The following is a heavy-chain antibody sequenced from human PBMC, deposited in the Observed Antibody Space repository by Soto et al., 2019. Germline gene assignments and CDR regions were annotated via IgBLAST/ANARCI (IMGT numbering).Heavy chain of an antibody. V-gene: IGHV4-59*01. CDR2: IYYSGST. J-gene: IGHJ3*02. Sequence: SETLSLTCTVSGGSISSYYWSWIRQPPGKGLEWIGYIYYSGSTNYNPSLKSRVTISVDTSKNQFSLKLSSVTAADTAVYYCASWGDPWARSDIWGQGTMVTVSS. CDR1: GGSISSYY. D-gene: IGHD3-16*01. CDR3: ASWGDPWARSDI.